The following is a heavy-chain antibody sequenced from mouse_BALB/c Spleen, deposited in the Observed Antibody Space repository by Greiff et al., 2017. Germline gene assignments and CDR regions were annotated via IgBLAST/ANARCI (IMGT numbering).Heavy chain of an antibody. D-gene: IGHD1-1*01. J-gene: IGHJ3*01. V-gene: IGHV2-9*02. CDR3: ARDIGSSGFWAY. CDR1: GFSLTSYG. CDR2: IWAGGST. Sequence: QVQLKESGPGLVAPSQSLSITCTVSGFSLTSYGVHWVRQPPGKGLEWLGVIWAGGSTNYNSALMSRLSISKDNSKSQVFLKMNSLQTDDTAMYYCARDIGSSGFWAYWGQGTLVTVSA.